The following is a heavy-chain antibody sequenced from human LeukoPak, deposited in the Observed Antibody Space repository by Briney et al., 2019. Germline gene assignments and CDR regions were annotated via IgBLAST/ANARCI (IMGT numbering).Heavy chain of an antibody. CDR3: ARDHRGITMVRGARIKLYYFDY. Sequence: GGSLRLSCAASGFTFSSYWMSWVRQAPGKGLEWVSNIKQDGSEKYYVDSVKGRFTISRDNAKNSLYLQMNSLRAEDRAVYYCARDHRGITMVRGARIKLYYFDYWGQGTLVTVSS. J-gene: IGHJ4*02. V-gene: IGHV3-7*01. CDR1: GFTFSSYW. CDR2: IKQDGSEK. D-gene: IGHD3-10*01.